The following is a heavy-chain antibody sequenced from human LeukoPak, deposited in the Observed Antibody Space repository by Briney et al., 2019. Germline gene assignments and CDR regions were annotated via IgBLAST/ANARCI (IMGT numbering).Heavy chain of an antibody. CDR3: ARGFAAMRWKLPLNWFDP. J-gene: IGHJ5*02. D-gene: IGHD2-15*01. CDR2: INPNSGGT. Sequence: ASVKVSCKASGYTFTGYYMHWVRQAPGQGLEWMGWINPNSGGTNYAQKLQGRVTMTTDTSTSTAYMELRSLRSDDTAVYYCARGFAAMRWKLPLNWFDPWGQGTLVTVSS. CDR1: GYTFTGYY. V-gene: IGHV1-2*02.